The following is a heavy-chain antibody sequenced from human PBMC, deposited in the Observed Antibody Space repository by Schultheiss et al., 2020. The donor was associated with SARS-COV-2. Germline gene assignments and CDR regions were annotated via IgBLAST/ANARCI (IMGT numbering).Heavy chain of an antibody. CDR3: ARERLWWWHDAFDM. CDR1: GFTFSDFA. CDR2: ISYDGNNT. Sequence: GESLKISCAASGFTFSDFAMHWVRQTPVKGLEWVALISYDGNNTFYADSVKGRFTLSRDNAKNSLYLQMNSLRAEDTAVYYCARERLWWWHDAFDMWGQGTMVTVSS. V-gene: IGHV3-30*04. J-gene: IGHJ3*02. D-gene: IGHD4/OR15-4a*01.